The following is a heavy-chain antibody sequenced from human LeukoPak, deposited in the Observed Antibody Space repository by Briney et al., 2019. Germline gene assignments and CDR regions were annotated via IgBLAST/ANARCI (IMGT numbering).Heavy chain of an antibody. CDR3: ARARPPDYGDYVGISEFDY. V-gene: IGHV4-59*01. CDR1: GGSISSYY. J-gene: IGHJ4*02. D-gene: IGHD4-17*01. CDR2: IYYSGST. Sequence: PSETLSLTCTVAGGSISSYYWSWIRQPPGKGLEWIGYIYYSGSTNYNPSLKSRVTISVDTSKNQFSLKLSSVTAADTAVYYCARARPPDYGDYVGISEFDYWGQGTLVTVSS.